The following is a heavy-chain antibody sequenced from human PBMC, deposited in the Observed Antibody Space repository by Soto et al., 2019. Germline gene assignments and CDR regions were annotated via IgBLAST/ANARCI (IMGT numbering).Heavy chain of an antibody. J-gene: IGHJ5*02. Sequence: QVQLVQSGAEVKKPGASVKVSCKTSGYTSTNFGISWVRQAPGQGLDWVGWISGDTGYTSYAQNVQGRVTMTTDTSTNTAYMELRSLRSDDTAVYYCARPSESYRWWFDPWGQGTLVIVSS. CDR2: ISGDTGYT. V-gene: IGHV1-18*01. CDR1: GYTSTNFG. D-gene: IGHD1-26*01. CDR3: ARPSESYRWWFDP.